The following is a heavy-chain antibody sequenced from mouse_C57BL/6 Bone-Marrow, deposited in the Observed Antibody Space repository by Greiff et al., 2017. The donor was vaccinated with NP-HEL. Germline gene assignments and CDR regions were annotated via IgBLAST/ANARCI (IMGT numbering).Heavy chain of an antibody. CDR3: ARRYYPYYAMDY. CDR1: GYSITSGYY. V-gene: IGHV3-6*01. CDR2: ISYDGSN. J-gene: IGHJ4*01. D-gene: IGHD2-1*01. Sequence: DVQLQESGPGLVKPSQSLSLTCSVTGYSITSGYYWNWIRQFPGNKLEWMGYISYDGSNNYNPSLKNRISITRDTSKNQFFLKLNSVTTEDTATYYCARRYYPYYAMDYWGQGTSVTVSS.